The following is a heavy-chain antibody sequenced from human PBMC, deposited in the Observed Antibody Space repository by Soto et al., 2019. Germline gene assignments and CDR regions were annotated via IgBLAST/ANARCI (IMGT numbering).Heavy chain of an antibody. V-gene: IGHV1-69*06. CDR2: IIHIFGTA. CDR1: GGTFSIYP. D-gene: IGHD6-25*01. CDR3: ATERFAAGPFAY. Sequence: QVQLVQSGAEVKKPGSSVKVSCKASGGTFSIYPISWVRQAPGQGLEGMGGIIHIFGTANYALDFRGRVTITADITTTTAYMELSNLRSEDTAVYYCATERFAAGPFAYWGQETLVTVSS. J-gene: IGHJ4*02.